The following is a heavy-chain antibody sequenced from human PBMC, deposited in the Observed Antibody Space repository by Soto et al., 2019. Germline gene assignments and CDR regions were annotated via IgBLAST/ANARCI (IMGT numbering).Heavy chain of an antibody. V-gene: IGHV1-69*01. D-gene: IGHD2-15*01. CDR3: ARVPAAYCSGGRCFSYYLDS. CDR2: IIHFFATT. CDR1: GGTFSTYA. Sequence: QVQLMQSGSEVKKPGSSVKVSCKASGGTFSTYAINWVRQAPGHGLEWMGGIIHFFATTNYAQRFQGRVTITADESTNTAYWLLSSLRSEDTAVYYCARVPAAYCSGGRCFSYYLDSWGQGTLVTVAS. J-gene: IGHJ4*02.